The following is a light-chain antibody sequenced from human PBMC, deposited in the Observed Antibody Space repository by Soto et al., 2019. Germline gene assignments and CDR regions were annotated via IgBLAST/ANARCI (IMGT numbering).Light chain of an antibody. J-gene: IGKJ2*01. Sequence: EIVMTQSPASLSVSPGESDTVSCRPSQNINSNLAWYQQKPGQAPRLLIYRASTMATGIPARFSGSGSGTEFTLTISSLQSEDFAVYYCQQYHDWPPYTFGQGTKVDI. CDR1: QNINSN. V-gene: IGKV3-15*01. CDR3: QQYHDWPPYT. CDR2: RAS.